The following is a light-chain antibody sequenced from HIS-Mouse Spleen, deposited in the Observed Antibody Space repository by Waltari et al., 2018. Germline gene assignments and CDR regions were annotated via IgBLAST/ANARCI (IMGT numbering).Light chain of an antibody. J-gene: IGLJ3*02. CDR2: EGS. CDR1: SSDVGSYNL. V-gene: IGLV2-23*01. Sequence: QSALTQPASVSGSPGQSITISCTGTSSDVGSYNLVSWYQQHPGKAPKLNIYEGSKRPSGVSNRFSGSKSGNTASLTISGLQAEDEADYYCCSYAGSSTYWVFGGGTKLTVL. CDR3: CSYAGSSTYWV.